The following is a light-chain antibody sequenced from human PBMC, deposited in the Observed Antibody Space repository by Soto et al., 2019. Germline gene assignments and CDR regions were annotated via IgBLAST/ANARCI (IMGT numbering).Light chain of an antibody. CDR3: CSYADSSTYV. Sequence: QSALTQPASVSGSPGQSITISCTGTSSDVGSYNLVSWYQQHPGKAPKLIIYEDSKRPSGVSNRFSGSKSGNTASLTISGLQTEDEADYYCCSYADSSTYVFETGTKVTVL. CDR2: EDS. V-gene: IGLV2-23*01. CDR1: SSDVGSYNL. J-gene: IGLJ1*01.